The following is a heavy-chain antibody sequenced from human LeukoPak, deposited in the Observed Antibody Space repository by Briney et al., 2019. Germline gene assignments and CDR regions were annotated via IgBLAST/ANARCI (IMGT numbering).Heavy chain of an antibody. V-gene: IGHV3-23*01. CDR1: GFTFSNYA. CDR3: AKYLSAKGPPYALDV. Sequence: GGSLRLSCAASGFTFSNYAMSWVRQTPGKGLEWVSAISGRPSYADSVKGRFTISRDNSKNTLYLQMNSLRAEDTARYYCAKYLSAKGPPYALDVWGQGTTVTVSS. CDR2: ISGRP. J-gene: IGHJ6*02.